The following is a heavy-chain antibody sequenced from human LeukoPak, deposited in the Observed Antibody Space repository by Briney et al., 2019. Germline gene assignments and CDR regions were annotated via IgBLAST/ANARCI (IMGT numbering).Heavy chain of an antibody. J-gene: IGHJ4*02. Sequence: ASVKVSCKASGYTFTSYDINWVRQATGQGLEWMGWMNPNSGNTGYAQKFQVRVTMTRNTSISTAYMELSSLRSEDTAVYYCARGKRYSGYDLMDWGQGTLVTVSS. CDR3: ARGKRYSGYDLMD. V-gene: IGHV1-8*01. CDR1: GYTFTSYD. D-gene: IGHD5-12*01. CDR2: MNPNSGNT.